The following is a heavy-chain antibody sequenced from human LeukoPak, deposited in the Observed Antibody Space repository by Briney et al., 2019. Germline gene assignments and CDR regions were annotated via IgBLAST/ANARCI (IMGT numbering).Heavy chain of an antibody. CDR3: ARVRKGYSYGPDY. J-gene: IGHJ4*02. Sequence: MASETLSPTCAVYGGSFSGYYWSWIRQPPGKGLEWIGEINHSGSTNYNPSLKSRVTISVDTSKNQFSLKLSSVTAADTAVYYCARVRKGYSYGPDYWGQGTLVTVSS. V-gene: IGHV4-34*01. D-gene: IGHD5-18*01. CDR2: INHSGST. CDR1: GGSFSGYY.